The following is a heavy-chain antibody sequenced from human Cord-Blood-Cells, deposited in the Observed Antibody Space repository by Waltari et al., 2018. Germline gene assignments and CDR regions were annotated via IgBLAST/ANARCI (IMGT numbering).Heavy chain of an antibody. D-gene: IGHD5-18*01. J-gene: IGHJ4*02. CDR1: GFTFSNAW. V-gene: IGHV3-15*01. CDR2: IKSKTDGGTI. CDR3: TSSEKPTARFDY. Sequence: EVQLVESGGGLVKPGGSLRLSCVDSGFTFSNAWRAWVRQAPGKGLEWIGRIKSKTDGGTIDYAAPVKGRFTISRDDSKNTLYLQMNSLKTEDTAVYYCTSSEKPTARFDYWGQGTLVTVSS.